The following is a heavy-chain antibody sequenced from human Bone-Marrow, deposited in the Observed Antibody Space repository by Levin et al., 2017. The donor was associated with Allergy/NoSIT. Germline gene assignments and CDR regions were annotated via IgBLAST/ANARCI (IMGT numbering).Heavy chain of an antibody. D-gene: IGHD2-2*01. Sequence: SGPTLVKPTQTLTLTCTFSGFSLSTSGVGVGWIRQPPGKALEWLALIYWDDDKRYSPSLKSRLTITKDTSKNQVVLTMTNMDPVDTATYYCAHNNPPANAASRYYFDYWGQGTLVTVSS. V-gene: IGHV2-5*02. J-gene: IGHJ4*02. CDR1: GFSLSTSGVG. CDR3: AHNNPPANAASRYYFDY. CDR2: IYWDDDK.